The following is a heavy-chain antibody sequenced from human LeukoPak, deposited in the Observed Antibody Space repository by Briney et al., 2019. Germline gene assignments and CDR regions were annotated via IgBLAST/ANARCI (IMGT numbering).Heavy chain of an antibody. CDR3: AREVTYYDFWCGYYTGGFDY. Sequence: ASVKVSCKASGYTFTSYDINWARQATGQGLEWMGWMNPNSGNTGYAQKFQGRVTITRNTSISTAYMELSSLRSEDTAVYYCAREVTYYDFWCGYYTGGFDYWGQGTLVTVSS. D-gene: IGHD3-3*01. CDR2: MNPNSGNT. V-gene: IGHV1-8*03. J-gene: IGHJ4*02. CDR1: GYTFTSYD.